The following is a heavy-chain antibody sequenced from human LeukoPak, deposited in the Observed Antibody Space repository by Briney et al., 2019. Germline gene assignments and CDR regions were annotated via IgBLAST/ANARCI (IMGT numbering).Heavy chain of an antibody. J-gene: IGHJ4*02. Sequence: PSETPSLTCTVSGGSISNSNYYWGWIRQPPGRGLEWIGTIYYSGSTYYNPSLKSRVTISVDTSNTLFSRKLTSVTAADTAVYYCARHLFGSGYYPDYWGQGTLVTVSS. CDR3: ARHLFGSGYYPDY. CDR2: IYYSGST. V-gene: IGHV4-39*01. D-gene: IGHD3-3*01. CDR1: GGSISNSNYY.